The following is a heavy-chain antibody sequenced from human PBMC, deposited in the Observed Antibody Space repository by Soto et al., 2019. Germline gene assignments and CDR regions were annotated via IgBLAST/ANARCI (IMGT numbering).Heavy chain of an antibody. CDR1: ELSFSSHG. J-gene: IGHJ6*02. V-gene: IGHV3-30*03. CDR3: AQVYRGVIGFGMDV. D-gene: IGHD3-10*01. Sequence: QVQLVESGGGVVQPGRSLRLSCVASELSFSSHGFHWVRLAPGKGLEWVAYISYDGSDERYADTVRGRFTISRDNSKNTLYLHMNSLTTEDTAVYICAQVYRGVIGFGMDVWGQGTTVTVSS. CDR2: ISYDGSDE.